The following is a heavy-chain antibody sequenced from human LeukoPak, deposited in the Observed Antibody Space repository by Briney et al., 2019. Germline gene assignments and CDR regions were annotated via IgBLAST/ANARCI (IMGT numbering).Heavy chain of an antibody. CDR2: IHRSGSP. CDR1: LDSTTSNFW. Sequence: SETLSLTCTVSLDSTTSNFWSWVRQPPGKSLEWIGEIHRSGSPNYNPSLQSRVTISIDRSRNQIVMELSSVTAADTAVYYCAREILGGFNPGAYWGQGTLVTVSS. D-gene: IGHD1-14*01. V-gene: IGHV4-4*02. J-gene: IGHJ4*02. CDR3: AREILGGFNPGAY.